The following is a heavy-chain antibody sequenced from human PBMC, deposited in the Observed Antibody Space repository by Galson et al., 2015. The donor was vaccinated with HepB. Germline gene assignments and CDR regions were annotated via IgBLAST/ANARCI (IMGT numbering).Heavy chain of an antibody. J-gene: IGHJ5*02. D-gene: IGHD2-15*01. V-gene: IGHV3-11*03. CDR3: ARSLEVVVAVVGFDP. CDR2: ISSSSSYT. CDR1: GFTFSDYY. Sequence: SLRLSCAAPGFTFSDYYMSWIRQAPGKGLEWVSYISSSSSYTNYADSVKGRFTISRDNAKNSLYLQMNSLRAEDTAVYYCARSLEVVVAVVGFDPWGQGTLVTVSS.